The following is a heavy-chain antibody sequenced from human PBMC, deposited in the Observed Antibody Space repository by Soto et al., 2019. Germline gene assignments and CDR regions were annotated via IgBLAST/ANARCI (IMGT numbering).Heavy chain of an antibody. CDR1: GGTISGYY. CDR3: ARGGRQWLVKNYFDY. Sequence: SETMSLTCTVYGGTISGYYLSWISQTTGKGLEWIGEINHSGSTNYNPSLKSRVTTSVDTSKNQFSLKLSSVTAADTAVYYCARGGRQWLVKNYFDYWGQGTLVTVSS. J-gene: IGHJ4*02. CDR2: INHSGST. D-gene: IGHD6-19*01. V-gene: IGHV4-34*01.